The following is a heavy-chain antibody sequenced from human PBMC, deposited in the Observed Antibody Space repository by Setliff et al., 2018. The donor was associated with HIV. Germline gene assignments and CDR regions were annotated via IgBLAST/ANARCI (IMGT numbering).Heavy chain of an antibody. J-gene: IGHJ5*02. Sequence: SETLSLTCTVSGVSIDQNYWSWVRQPAGKGLEWIGEINHSGSTNYNPSLKSRVTISVDTSKNQFSLKLSSVTAADTAVYYCARGGRSLAAQTWFDPWGQGTLVTVSS. CDR3: ARGGRSLAAQTWFDP. V-gene: IGHV4-34*01. CDR1: GVSIDQNY. D-gene: IGHD6-6*01. CDR2: INHSGST.